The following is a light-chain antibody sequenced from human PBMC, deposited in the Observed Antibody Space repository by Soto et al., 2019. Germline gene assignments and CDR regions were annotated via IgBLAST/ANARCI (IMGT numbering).Light chain of an antibody. CDR1: QAISSW. CDR3: QHYNSYSEP. CDR2: KAS. J-gene: IGKJ1*01. Sequence: DIRMSQSPSTVSGSIGDRVTITCRASQAISSWLACYQQKTGKAPKLLIYKASTLKSGVPSRFSGSGSGTEFTLTISSLQPDDFATYYCQHYNSYSEPFGQGTKVDI. V-gene: IGKV1-5*03.